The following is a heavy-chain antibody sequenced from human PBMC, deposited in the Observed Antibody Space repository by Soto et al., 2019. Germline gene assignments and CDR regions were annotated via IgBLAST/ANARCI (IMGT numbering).Heavy chain of an antibody. CDR2: ISGSGGST. Sequence: GGSLRLSCAASGFTFSSYAMSWVRQAPGKGLEWVSAISGSGGSTYYADSVKGRFTISRDNSKNTLYLQMNSLRAEDTAVYYCAKEYRGSYYYYYYYMDVWGKGTTVTVSS. J-gene: IGHJ6*03. V-gene: IGHV3-23*01. CDR3: AKEYRGSYYYYYYYMDV. D-gene: IGHD2-21*01. CDR1: GFTFSSYA.